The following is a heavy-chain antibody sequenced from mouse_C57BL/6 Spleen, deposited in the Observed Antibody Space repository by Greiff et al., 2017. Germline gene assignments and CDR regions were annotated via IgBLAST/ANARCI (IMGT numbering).Heavy chain of an antibody. D-gene: IGHD2-2*01. J-gene: IGHJ3*01. Sequence: QVQLKQSGAELARPGASVKLSCKASGYTFTSYTMHWVKQRPGQGLEWIGYINPSSGYTKYNQKFKDQATLTADKSSSTAYMQLSSLTSEDSAVDYCARDGYDGFAYWGQGTLVTVSA. CDR2: INPSSGYT. CDR1: GYTFTSYT. V-gene: IGHV1-4*01. CDR3: ARDGYDGFAY.